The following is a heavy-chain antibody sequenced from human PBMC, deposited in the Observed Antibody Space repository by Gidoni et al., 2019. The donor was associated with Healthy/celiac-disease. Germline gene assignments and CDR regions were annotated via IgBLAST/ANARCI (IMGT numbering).Heavy chain of an antibody. CDR3: AALGGGDY. CDR1: GFTFSSYA. Sequence: EVQLLESGGGLVQHGGSLRLSCAASGFTFSSYAMSWVRQAPGKGREWVSAISGSGCHTYYADSVKGRFTISRDNSQNPLYPQMNRLRAEDTAVYYCAALGGGDYWGQGTLVTVSS. D-gene: IGHD3-16*01. CDR2: ISGSGCHT. J-gene: IGHJ4*02. V-gene: IGHV3-23*01.